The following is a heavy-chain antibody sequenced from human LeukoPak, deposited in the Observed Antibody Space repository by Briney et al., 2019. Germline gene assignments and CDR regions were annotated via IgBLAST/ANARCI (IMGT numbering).Heavy chain of an antibody. CDR1: GGSISSYY. Sequence: PSETLSLTCTVSGGSISSYYWSWIRQPAGKGLERIGRIYTSGGTNYSPSLKSRVTMSVDTSKNQFSLKLSSVTAADTAVYYCARGGNSGLLIDYWGQGTLVTVSS. D-gene: IGHD4-23*01. V-gene: IGHV4-4*07. CDR2: IYTSGGT. J-gene: IGHJ4*02. CDR3: ARGGNSGLLIDY.